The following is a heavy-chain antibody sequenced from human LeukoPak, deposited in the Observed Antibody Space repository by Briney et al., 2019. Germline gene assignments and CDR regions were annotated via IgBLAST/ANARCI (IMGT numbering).Heavy chain of an antibody. J-gene: IGHJ4*02. CDR1: GFTFSSYG. D-gene: IGHD5-12*01. V-gene: IGHV3-23*01. CDR2: ISGSDGAT. CDR3: AKDSPVATF. Sequence: PGGSLRLSCAASGFTFSSYGMSWVRQAPGKGLEWVSSISGSDGATYYAESVKGRFTISRDNSKNTLYLQMNSRRAEDTAVYYCAKDSPVATFWGQGTLVSVSS.